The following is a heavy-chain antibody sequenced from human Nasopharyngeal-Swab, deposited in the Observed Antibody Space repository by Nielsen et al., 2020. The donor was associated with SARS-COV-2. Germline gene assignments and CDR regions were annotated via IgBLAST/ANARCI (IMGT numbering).Heavy chain of an antibody. J-gene: IGHJ6*02. D-gene: IGHD3-16*01. CDR2: ISGSGGSI. Sequence: GGSLRLSCAASGFTFSSYAMSWVRQAPGKGLEWVSAISGSGGSIYYADSVKGRFTISRDNAKNSLYLQMNSLRAEDTAVYYCARDHRTPGGDYYYYGMDVWGQGTTVTVSS. CDR1: GFTFSSYA. CDR3: ARDHRTPGGDYYYYGMDV. V-gene: IGHV3-23*01.